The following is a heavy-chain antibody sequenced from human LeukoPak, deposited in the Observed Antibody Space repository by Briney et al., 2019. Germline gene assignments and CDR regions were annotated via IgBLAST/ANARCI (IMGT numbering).Heavy chain of an antibody. V-gene: IGHV3-48*01. CDR2: ISSSSSNI. CDR1: GFTFSSYG. Sequence: GGSLRLSCAAHGFTFSSYGMPWVRQAPGKGLEWVSYISSSSSNISYAESVKGRITISKDNAKISLYLQMNSLKAEATAVYYCARGYYYGNYWGQGTLVTVSS. CDR3: ARGYYYGNY. D-gene: IGHD3-22*01. J-gene: IGHJ4*02.